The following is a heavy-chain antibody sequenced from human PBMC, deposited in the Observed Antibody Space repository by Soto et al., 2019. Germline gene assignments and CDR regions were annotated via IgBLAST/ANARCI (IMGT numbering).Heavy chain of an antibody. V-gene: IGHV3-11*01. CDR3: ARVSWREKYGMDV. CDR2: ITFSGNTV. Sequence: GGSLRLSCAASGFTFSDSYMSWIRQAPGKGLEWISYITFSGNTVYYADSLKGRFTISRDNAKNSLYLQMNRLRAEDTAVYYCARVSWREKYGMDVWGQGTTVTVSS. J-gene: IGHJ6*02. CDR1: GFTFSDSY.